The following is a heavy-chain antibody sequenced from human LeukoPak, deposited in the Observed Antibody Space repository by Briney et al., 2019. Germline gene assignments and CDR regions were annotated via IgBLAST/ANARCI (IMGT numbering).Heavy chain of an antibody. D-gene: IGHD3-16*01. CDR1: GFTFSSYA. CDR3: ARGGVLDV. Sequence: GGSLRLSCAASGFTFSSYAMSWVRQAPGKGLEWVSAISGSGYSTYYADSVKGRFTISRDNSKNTLYLQTNSLRAEDTAVYFWARGGVLDVWGQGATVTVSS. CDR2: ISGSGYST. J-gene: IGHJ6*02. V-gene: IGHV3-23*01.